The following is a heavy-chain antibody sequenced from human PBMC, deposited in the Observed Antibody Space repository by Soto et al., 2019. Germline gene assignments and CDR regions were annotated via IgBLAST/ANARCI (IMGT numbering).Heavy chain of an antibody. J-gene: IGHJ4*02. CDR2: IYYSGNT. V-gene: IGHV4-30-2*06. Sequence: LSLTCAVSGGSISSGGFSLSWIRQSPWKGLELIGYIYYSGNTYYNPSLKSRVTISVDRSKNEFSLRLSSVTAADTAVYYCARATFIRKGYYDATDYYHFDYWGQGTLVTVSS. D-gene: IGHD3-22*01. CDR1: GGSISSGGFS. CDR3: ARATFIRKGYYDATDYYHFDY.